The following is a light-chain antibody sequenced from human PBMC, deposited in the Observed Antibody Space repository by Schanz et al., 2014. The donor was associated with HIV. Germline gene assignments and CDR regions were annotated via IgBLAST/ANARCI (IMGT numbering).Light chain of an antibody. J-gene: IGLJ3*02. CDR1: SSNIGSNF. Sequence: QSVLTQPPSASGTPGQRVTISCSGNSSNIGSNFVYWHQQFPGTAPKRLIYRNDQRPSGVPDRFSGSKSDTSASVAISGLRSEDEADYYCAAWDDSRRVVMFGGGTKLTVL. V-gene: IGLV1-47*01. CDR3: AAWDDSRRVVM. CDR2: RND.